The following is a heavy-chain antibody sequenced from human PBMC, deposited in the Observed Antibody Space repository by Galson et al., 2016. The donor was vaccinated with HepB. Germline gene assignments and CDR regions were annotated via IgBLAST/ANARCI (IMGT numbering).Heavy chain of an antibody. CDR2: IYTSGTT. J-gene: IGHJ3*02. CDR3: ASDLGLCDYASCYAFDI. V-gene: IGHV4-4*07. Sequence: SETLSLTCTVSGASIGSHYWSWIRQPAGKGLEWIGRIYTSGTTDYNPSLKSRVAMSVDTSKNQLSLTLSSVNAVDMAVYFCASDLGLCDYASCYAFDIWGQGTVVTVSS. CDR1: GASIGSHY. D-gene: IGHD2-2*01.